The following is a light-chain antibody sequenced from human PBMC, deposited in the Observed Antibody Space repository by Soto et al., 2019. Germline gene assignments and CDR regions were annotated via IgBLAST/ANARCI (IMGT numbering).Light chain of an antibody. V-gene: IGLV2-23*02. J-gene: IGLJ1*01. CDR1: SSDAGSYNL. Sequence: QSALTQPASVSGSPGQSITISCTGTSSDAGSYNLVSWYQQHPGKAPKLMIYEVSKRPSGVSNRFSGSKSGNTASLTISGLQAEDEADYYCCSYAGSSTSPYVFGTGTKLTVL. CDR2: EVS. CDR3: CSYAGSSTSPYV.